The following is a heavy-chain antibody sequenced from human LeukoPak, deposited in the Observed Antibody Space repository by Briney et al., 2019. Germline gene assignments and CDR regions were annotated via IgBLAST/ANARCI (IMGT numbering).Heavy chain of an antibody. Sequence: GGSLRLSCAASGFTVSSNYMSWVRQGPGKGLECVSVISNDGDTYYADSVKGRFTISRDNSKNTLYLQMNSLRAEDTAVYYCARAINYVPDYWGQGTLVTVSS. J-gene: IGHJ4*02. D-gene: IGHD1-7*01. CDR1: GFTVSSNY. V-gene: IGHV3-66*02. CDR2: ISNDGDT. CDR3: ARAINYVPDY.